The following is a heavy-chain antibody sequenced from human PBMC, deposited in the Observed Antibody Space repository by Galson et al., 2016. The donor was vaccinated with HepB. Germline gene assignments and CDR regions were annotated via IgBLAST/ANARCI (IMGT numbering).Heavy chain of an antibody. CDR2: ISTTGRYI. Sequence: SLRLSCAASGFTFDTYCMNWVRQAPGKGLEWVASISTTGRYIYYADSVEGRFTISGDNAQNSVYLQMNGLRPEDTAIYYCARGGVSITIFGVVPYFDSWGQGALVTVSS. J-gene: IGHJ4*02. V-gene: IGHV3-21*01. CDR1: GFTFDTYC. D-gene: IGHD3-3*01. CDR3: ARGGVSITIFGVVPYFDS.